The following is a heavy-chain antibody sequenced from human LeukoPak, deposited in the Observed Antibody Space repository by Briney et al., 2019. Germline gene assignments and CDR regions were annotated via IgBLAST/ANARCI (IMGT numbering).Heavy chain of an antibody. Sequence: GGSLSLSCAASGFSFSVYWLHWVRQAPGKGLVWVSSINSDGSSTSYADSVKGRFTISRDNAKNTLYLQMNGLRAEDTAVYYCARDLWRTRGYYDSSGPNIWGQGTMVTVSS. V-gene: IGHV3-74*01. CDR1: GFSFSVYW. J-gene: IGHJ3*02. CDR3: ARDLWRTRGYYDSSGPNI. D-gene: IGHD3-22*01. CDR2: INSDGSST.